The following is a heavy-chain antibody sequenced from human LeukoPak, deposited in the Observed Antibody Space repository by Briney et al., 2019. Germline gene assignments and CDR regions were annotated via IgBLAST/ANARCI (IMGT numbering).Heavy chain of an antibody. CDR1: GVTLSNYA. CDR2: ISSSGSGGNT. D-gene: IGHD5-12*01. CDR3: AKLGRGGYSYGIDY. J-gene: IGHJ4*02. Sequence: GGSLRLSCVASGVTLSNYAMSWARQAPGKGLEWVSGISSSGSGGNTYYADSVKGRFTISRDNSKNTLYLQMNSLRAEDTAVYHCAKLGRGGYSYGIDYWGQGILVTVSS. V-gene: IGHV3-23*01.